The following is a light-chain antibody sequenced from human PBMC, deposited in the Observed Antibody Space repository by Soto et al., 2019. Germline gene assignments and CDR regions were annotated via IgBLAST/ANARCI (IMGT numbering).Light chain of an antibody. J-gene: IGKJ1*01. V-gene: IGKV1-6*01. CDR3: LQYINYPLT. Sequence: AIRMTQSPSSLSASAGDRVTISCRASQGIGNALAWYQQKPGKPPKVLIYGASNLQSGVPSRFSGSGSGTDFTLAISSLQPEDSATYYCLQYINYPLTFGEGTKVEIK. CDR2: GAS. CDR1: QGIGNA.